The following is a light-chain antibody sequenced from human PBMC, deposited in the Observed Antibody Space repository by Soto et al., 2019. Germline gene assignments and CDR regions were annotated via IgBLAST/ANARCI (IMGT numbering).Light chain of an antibody. CDR1: QDISNY. V-gene: IGKV1-33*01. CDR2: DAS. CDR3: QQYDNLPIT. Sequence: DIPMTQSPSSLSASVGDRVTITCQASQDISNYLNWYQQKPGKAPKLLIYDASKLETGVPSRFSGSVSGTDFTFTSSSLQPEEIATYYCQQYDNLPITFGGGTKVEIK. J-gene: IGKJ4*01.